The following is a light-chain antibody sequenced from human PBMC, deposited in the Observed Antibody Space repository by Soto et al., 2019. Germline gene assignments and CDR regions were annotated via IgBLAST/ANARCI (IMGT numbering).Light chain of an antibody. V-gene: IGKV3-11*01. J-gene: IGKJ2*01. CDR2: DAS. Sequence: EVVLTQSPATLSLSPGERATLSCRASQTLANYLAWYQQRPGQAPRLLIYDASNRDTGIPARFSGSGSGTDFTLTISSLEPEDSPVYYCQQRSDSYTFGQGTTLEIK. CDR1: QTLANY. CDR3: QQRSDSYT.